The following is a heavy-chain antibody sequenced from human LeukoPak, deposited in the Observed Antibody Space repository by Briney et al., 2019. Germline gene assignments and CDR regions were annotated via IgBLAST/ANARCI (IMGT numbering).Heavy chain of an antibody. J-gene: IGHJ4*02. CDR2: IKQDGSEK. Sequence: GGSLRLSCAASGFTFSSYGMSWVRQAPGKGLEWVANIKQDGSEKYYVDSVKGRFTISRDNAKNSLYLQMNSLRVEDTAVYYCARDRGFLHWGQGTLVTVSS. D-gene: IGHD3-10*01. CDR3: ARDRGFLH. V-gene: IGHV3-7*01. CDR1: GFTFSSYG.